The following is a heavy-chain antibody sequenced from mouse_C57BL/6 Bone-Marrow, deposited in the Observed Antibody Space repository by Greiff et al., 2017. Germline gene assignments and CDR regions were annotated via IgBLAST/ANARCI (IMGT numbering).Heavy chain of an antibody. CDR1: GYTFTDYE. Sequence: VKLVESGAELVRPGASVTLSCKASGYTFTDYEMHWVKQTPVHGLEWIGAIDPEPGGTAYNQKFKGKAILTADKSSSTAYMELRSLTSEDSAVYYCTRDGDYDYDDAMDYWGQGTSVTVSS. D-gene: IGHD2-4*01. CDR3: TRDGDYDYDDAMDY. V-gene: IGHV1-15*01. J-gene: IGHJ4*01. CDR2: IDPEPGGT.